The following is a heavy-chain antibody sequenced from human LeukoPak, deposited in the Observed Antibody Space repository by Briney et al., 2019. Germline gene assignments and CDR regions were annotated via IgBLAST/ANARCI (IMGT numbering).Heavy chain of an antibody. V-gene: IGHV4-61*01. CDR2: IYYSGST. CDR3: ARAAAGRWFGELYGMDV. CDR1: GGSVSSGSYY. D-gene: IGHD3-10*01. J-gene: IGHJ6*02. Sequence: SETLSLTCTVSGGSVSSGSYYWSWIRQPPGKGLEWIGYIYYSGSTNYNPSLKSRVTISVDTSKNQFSLKLSSVTAADTAVYYCARAAAGRWFGELYGMDVWGQGTTVTVSS.